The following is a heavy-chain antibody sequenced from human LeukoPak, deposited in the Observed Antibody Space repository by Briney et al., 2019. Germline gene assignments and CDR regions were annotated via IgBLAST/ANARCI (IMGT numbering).Heavy chain of an antibody. CDR2: ISGSGGST. D-gene: IGHD6-13*01. J-gene: IGHJ4*02. CDR1: GFTFSSYA. V-gene: IGHV3-23*01. CDR3: AKGQHSSSWYFDY. Sequence: TGGSLRLSCAASGFTFSSYAMSWVRQAPGKGLEWVSAISGSGGSTYYADSVKGRFTISRDNSKNTLYLQMNSLRAEDTAVYYCAKGQHSSSWYFDYWGQGTLVTVSS.